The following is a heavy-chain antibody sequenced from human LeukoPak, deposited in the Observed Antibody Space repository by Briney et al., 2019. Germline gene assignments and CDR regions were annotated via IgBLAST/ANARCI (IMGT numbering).Heavy chain of an antibody. CDR3: ARDITRYCSGDCPLDY. D-gene: IGHD2-21*02. V-gene: IGHV7-4-1*02. Sequence: GASVKVSCKASGYTFTSYAMNWVRQAPGQGLEWMGWINTNTGNPTYAQGFTGRFVFSLDTSVSTAYLQISSLKAEDTAVYYCARDITRYCSGDCPLDYWGQGTLVTVSS. CDR2: INTNTGNP. CDR1: GYTFTSYA. J-gene: IGHJ4*02.